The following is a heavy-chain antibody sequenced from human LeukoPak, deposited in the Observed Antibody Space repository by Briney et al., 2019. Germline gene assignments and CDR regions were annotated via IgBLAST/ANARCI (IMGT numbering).Heavy chain of an antibody. CDR2: IIPIFGTA. V-gene: IGHV1-69*13. CDR3: ARDSGSSLADYYYGMDV. J-gene: IGHJ6*02. D-gene: IGHD1-26*01. Sequence: SVKVSRKASGYTFTSYGISWVRQAPGQGLEWMGGIIPIFGTANYAQKLQGRVTITADESTSTAYMELSSLRSEDTAVYYCARDSGSSLADYYYGMDVWGQGTTVTVSS. CDR1: GYTFTSYG.